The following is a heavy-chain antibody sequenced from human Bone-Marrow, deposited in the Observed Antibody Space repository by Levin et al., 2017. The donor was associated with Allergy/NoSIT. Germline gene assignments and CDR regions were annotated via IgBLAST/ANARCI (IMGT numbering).Heavy chain of an antibody. Sequence: GESLKISCAASGFTFSNYGMLWVRQAPGKGLEWVAVIWNDGSNKYYADSVKGRFTISRDNSKNTLYLQMNSLRAEDTAVYYCARVRGDGDYIFDYWGQGTLVTVSS. V-gene: IGHV3-33*01. D-gene: IGHD4-17*01. CDR2: IWNDGSNK. CDR1: GFTFSNYG. CDR3: ARVRGDGDYIFDY. J-gene: IGHJ4*02.